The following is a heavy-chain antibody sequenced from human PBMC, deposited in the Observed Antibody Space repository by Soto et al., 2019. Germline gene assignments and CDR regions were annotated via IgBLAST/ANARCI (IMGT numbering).Heavy chain of an antibody. J-gene: IGHJ4*02. CDR1: GCTFSSSP. V-gene: IGHV3-23*02. Sequence: EVQLVQSGAGLVQPGGSLRLSCAASGCTFSSSPVSWVRQVPGKGLEWISAIRNDGGSMYYVESVKGRFTISRDNSKNTSSLRMKNLRAEDTAIYYCVRDRYTMSDFWSAFSSEWGQGALVIVSS. D-gene: IGHD3-3*01. CDR3: VRDRYTMSDFWSAFSSE. CDR2: IRNDGGSM.